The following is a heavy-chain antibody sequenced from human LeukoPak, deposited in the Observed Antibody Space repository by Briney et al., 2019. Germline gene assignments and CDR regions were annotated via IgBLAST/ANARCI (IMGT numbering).Heavy chain of an antibody. D-gene: IGHD6-6*01. J-gene: IGHJ3*02. V-gene: IGHV1-18*04. CDR1: GYTFTSYY. CDR2: ISAYNGNT. CDR3: ARDWYDIAARQDAFDI. Sequence: ASVKVSCKASGYTFTSYYMHWVRQAPGQGLEWMGWISAYNGNTNYAQKLQGRVTMTTDTSTSTAYMELRSLRSDDTAVYYCARDWYDIAARQDAFDIWGQGTMVTVSS.